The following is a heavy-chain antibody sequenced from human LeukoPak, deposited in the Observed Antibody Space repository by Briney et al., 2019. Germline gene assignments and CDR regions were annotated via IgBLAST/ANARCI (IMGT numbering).Heavy chain of an antibody. CDR2: IYRDGSA. J-gene: IGHJ4*02. CDR3: ARGPGWNYFDY. V-gene: IGHV3-66*01. D-gene: IGHD3-10*01. Sequence: PGGSLRLSCAASGFTFSTYGMHWVRQAPGKGLEWVSFIYRDGSANYADSVKGRFTISRDDSKNTVYLQIKSLRAEDTAVYYCARGPGWNYFDYWGQGTLVTVS. CDR1: GFTFSTYG.